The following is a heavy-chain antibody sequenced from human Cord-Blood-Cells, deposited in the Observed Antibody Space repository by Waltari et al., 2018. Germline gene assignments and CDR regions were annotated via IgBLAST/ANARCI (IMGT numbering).Heavy chain of an antibody. V-gene: IGHV4-59*11. J-gene: IGHJ3*02. CDR3: ARDSPAVAHYSAFDI. Sequence: QVQLQESGPGLVTPSETLSLTCPVSGGSISSHYWSWIRQPPGKGLEWIGYIYYSGSTNYNPSLKSRVTISVDTSKNQFSLKLSSVTAADTAVYYCARDSPAVAHYSAFDIWGQGTMVTVSS. CDR1: GGSISSHY. D-gene: IGHD1-26*01. CDR2: IYYSGST.